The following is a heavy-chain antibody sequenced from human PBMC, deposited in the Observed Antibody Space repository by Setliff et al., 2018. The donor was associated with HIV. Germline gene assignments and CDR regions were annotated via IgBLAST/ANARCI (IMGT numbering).Heavy chain of an antibody. J-gene: IGHJ3*01. CDR3: ARHRGSSSTDAPDV. V-gene: IGHV5-51*01. CDR1: GYTFTAFW. Sequence: GESLKISCQPSGYTFTAFWIGWVRHIPGKGLEWMGAIYPGDSDTRYSPSFEGQVTMSADKSIKTAYLQWSSLKASDSAIDYCARHRGSSSTDAPDVWGQGTMVTVSS. CDR2: IYPGDSDT. D-gene: IGHD6-13*01.